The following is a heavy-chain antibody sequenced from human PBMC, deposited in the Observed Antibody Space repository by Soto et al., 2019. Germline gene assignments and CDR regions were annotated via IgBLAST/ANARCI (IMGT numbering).Heavy chain of an antibody. CDR2: IWYDGSNE. J-gene: IGHJ6*02. D-gene: IGHD3-10*01. CDR3: VRVLGRYYGSGRYQGVVV. V-gene: IGHV3-33*01. Sequence: GGSLRLSCAASGFTFRNYGMHWVRQAPGKGLEWVAVIWYDGSNEYYADSVKGRFSISRDNSRNTLYLEMNSLRTVDTAFYYYVRVLGRYYGSGRYQGVVVWGEGTTVIVSS. CDR1: GFTFRNYG.